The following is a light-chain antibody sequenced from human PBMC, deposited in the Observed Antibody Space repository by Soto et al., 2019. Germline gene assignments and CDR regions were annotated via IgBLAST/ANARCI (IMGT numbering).Light chain of an antibody. CDR1: QSLLHGNGYNY. J-gene: IGKJ2*01. V-gene: IGKV2-28*01. CDR3: MHALQTPHT. CDR2: LGS. Sequence: DVVMTQSPLSLPVTPGEPASISCRSSQSLLHGNGYNYLDWYLQKPGQSPQLLIYLGSNRASGVPDRFIGSGSGTDFTLNITRVEAEDGWVYYCMHALQTPHTCGQGTKLAIK.